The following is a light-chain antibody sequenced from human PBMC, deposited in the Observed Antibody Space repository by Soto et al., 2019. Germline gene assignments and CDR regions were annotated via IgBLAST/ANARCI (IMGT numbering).Light chain of an antibody. CDR2: GAS. CDR3: QQYNNWPT. Sequence: EIVMTQSPATLSVSPGERATLSCRASQSVSSNLAWYQQKPGQAPRLLIYGASTRATGIPARFSGSGSGTEFTLTISSLQSEYFAVYSCQQYNNWPTFGQGTKV. CDR1: QSVSSN. J-gene: IGKJ1*01. V-gene: IGKV3-15*01.